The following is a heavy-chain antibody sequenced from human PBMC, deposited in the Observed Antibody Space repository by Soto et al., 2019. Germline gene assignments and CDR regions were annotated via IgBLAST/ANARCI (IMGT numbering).Heavy chain of an antibody. CDR2: IYHSGST. V-gene: IGHV4-4*02. D-gene: IGHD6-13*01. CDR3: ARCGTEDSSWYYYYYGMDV. J-gene: IGHJ6*02. Sequence: QVQLQESGPGLVKPSGTLSLTCAVSGGSISSSNWWSWVRQPPGKGLEWIGEIYHSGSTNYNPSLKSRVTISVDKSKNQFSLKLSSVTAADTAVYYCARCGTEDSSWYYYYYGMDVWGQGTTVTVSS. CDR1: GGSISSSNW.